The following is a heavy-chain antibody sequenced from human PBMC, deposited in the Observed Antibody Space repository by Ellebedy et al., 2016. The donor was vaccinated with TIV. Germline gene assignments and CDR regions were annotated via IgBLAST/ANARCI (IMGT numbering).Heavy chain of an antibody. J-gene: IGHJ4*02. V-gene: IGHV4-59*01. CDR2: IYYSGST. CDR1: GGSISSYY. CDR3: ARVNQDSSGGSGVDY. D-gene: IGHD6-19*01. Sequence: GSLRLSXTVSGGSISSYYWSWIRQPPGKGLEWIGYIYYSGSTNYNPSLKSRVTISVDTSKNQFSLKLSSVTAADTAVYYCARVNQDSSGGSGVDYWGQGTLVTVSS.